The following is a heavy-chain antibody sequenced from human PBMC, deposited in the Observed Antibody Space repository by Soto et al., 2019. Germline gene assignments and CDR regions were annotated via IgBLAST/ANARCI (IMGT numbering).Heavy chain of an antibody. CDR1: GFTFSSYS. J-gene: IGHJ4*02. CDR3: ARNNQTTYYDFWSGFGLDY. V-gene: IGHV3-21*01. Sequence: GGSLRLSCAASGFTFSSYSMNWVRQAPGKGLEWVSCISSSSSYIYYADSVKGRFTISRDNAKNSLYLQMNSLRAEDTAVYYCARNNQTTYYDFWSGFGLDYWGQGTLVTVSS. D-gene: IGHD3-3*01. CDR2: ISSSSSYI.